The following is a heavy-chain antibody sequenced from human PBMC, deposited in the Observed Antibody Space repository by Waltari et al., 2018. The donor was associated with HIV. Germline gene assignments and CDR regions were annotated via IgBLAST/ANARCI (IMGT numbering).Heavy chain of an antibody. CDR2: IYHSGST. CDR3: ARASNRYCSGGSCYSSPPDAFDI. Sequence: QVQLQESGPGLVKPSGTLSLTCAVSGGSISSSNWWSWVRQPPGKGLEWIGEIYHSGSTNYNPSLKSRVTISVDKSKNQFSLKLSSVTAADTAVYYCARASNRYCSGGSCYSSPPDAFDIWGQGTMVTVSS. J-gene: IGHJ3*02. D-gene: IGHD2-15*01. V-gene: IGHV4-4*02. CDR1: GGSISSSNW.